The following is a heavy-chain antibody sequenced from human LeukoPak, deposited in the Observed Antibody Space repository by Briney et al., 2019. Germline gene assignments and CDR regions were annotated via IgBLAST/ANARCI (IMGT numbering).Heavy chain of an antibody. V-gene: IGHV3-48*03. D-gene: IGHD4-17*01. CDR1: GFSFSVYE. CDR2: ISSSGTTT. Sequence: GGSLRLSCAASGFSFSVYEMHWVRQAPGKGLEWISDISSSGTTTYYADSVKGRFTISRDNAKNSLYLQMNSLRAEDTAVYYCARVPATVTTNDYWGQGTLVTVSS. CDR3: ARVPATVTTNDY. J-gene: IGHJ4*02.